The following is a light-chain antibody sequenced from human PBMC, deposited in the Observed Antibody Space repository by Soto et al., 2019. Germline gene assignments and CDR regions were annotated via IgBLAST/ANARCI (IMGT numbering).Light chain of an antibody. CDR3: QQYNNWPQT. CDR2: GAS. Sequence: IVLTQSPGPLSWSPGERATLSGTASQSGSDSYLAWYQQKPGQAPRLLIYGASTRATGIPARFSGSGSGTEFTLTISSLQSEDFAVYYCQQYNNWPQTFGQGTKVDIK. CDR1: QSGSDSY. V-gene: IGKV3-15*01. J-gene: IGKJ1*01.